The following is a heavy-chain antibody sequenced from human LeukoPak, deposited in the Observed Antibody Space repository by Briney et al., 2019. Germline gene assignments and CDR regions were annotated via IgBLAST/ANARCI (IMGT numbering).Heavy chain of an antibody. CDR2: ISRTGSTI. D-gene: IGHD2-15*01. CDR1: GFTFSNYN. V-gene: IGHV3-48*04. J-gene: IGHJ4*02. Sequence: GGSLRLSCAASGFTFSNYNLNWVRQAPGKGLEWVSYISRTGSTIYYADSVKGRFTISRDNAKNSLYLQMNSLRAEDTAVYYCARVVRWSQDHWGQGTLVTVSS. CDR3: ARVVRWSQDH.